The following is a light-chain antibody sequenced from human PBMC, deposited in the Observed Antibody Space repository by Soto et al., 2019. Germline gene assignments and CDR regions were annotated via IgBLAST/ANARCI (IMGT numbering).Light chain of an antibody. CDR1: QSISTY. CDR2: GAS. CDR3: QQRSNWPPKWT. J-gene: IGKJ1*01. V-gene: IGKV1-39*01. Sequence: DIQMTQSPSTLSASGGDRVTITCRASQSISTYLEWFQQKPGKAPKLLIYGASTLQSGVPSRFSGSGSGTDFTLTISSLEPEDFAVYYCQQRSNWPPKWTFGQGTKVDIK.